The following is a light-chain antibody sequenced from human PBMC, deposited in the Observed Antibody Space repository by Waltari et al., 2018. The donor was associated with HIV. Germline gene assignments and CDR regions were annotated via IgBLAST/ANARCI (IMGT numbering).Light chain of an antibody. Sequence: QSVLTQPPSVSAAPGQKVTISCSGSSSNIGNNYVSWYQQLPGTAPKLLIYDNNKRPSGMPDLFSGSKSGTSATLGITGLQTGDEADYYCGTWDSSLSAVVFGGGTKLTVL. V-gene: IGLV1-51*01. J-gene: IGLJ2*01. CDR2: DNN. CDR1: SSNIGNNY. CDR3: GTWDSSLSAVV.